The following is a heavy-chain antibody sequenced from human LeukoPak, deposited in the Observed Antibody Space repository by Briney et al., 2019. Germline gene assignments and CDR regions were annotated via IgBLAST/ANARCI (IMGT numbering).Heavy chain of an antibody. V-gene: IGHV3-30*02. D-gene: IGHD5-12*01. J-gene: IGHJ5*02. CDR1: GFTFSSYG. Sequence: PGGSLRLSCAASGFTFSSYGMHWVRQAPGKGLEWVAFIRYDGSNKYYADSVKGRFTISRDNAKNSLYLQMNSLRAEDTAVYYCARVVATIKGNNWFDPWGQETLVTVSS. CDR2: IRYDGSNK. CDR3: ARVVATIKGNNWFDP.